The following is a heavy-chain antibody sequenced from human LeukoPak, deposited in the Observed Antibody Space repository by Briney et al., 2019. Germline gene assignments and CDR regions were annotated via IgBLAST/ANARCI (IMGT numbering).Heavy chain of an antibody. J-gene: IGHJ6*03. CDR2: INPNNGDT. CDR1: GYTLTGYY. CDR3: ARGVAGVYFYYYMDV. V-gene: IGHV1-2*02. D-gene: IGHD1-14*01. Sequence: ASVKVSCKASGYTLTGYYMHWVRQAPGQGLEWMGWINPNNGDTHYAQKFQGTVTMTRDTSINTAYLELSSLRSDDTAVYYCARGVAGVYFYYYMDVWGKGTTVTVSS.